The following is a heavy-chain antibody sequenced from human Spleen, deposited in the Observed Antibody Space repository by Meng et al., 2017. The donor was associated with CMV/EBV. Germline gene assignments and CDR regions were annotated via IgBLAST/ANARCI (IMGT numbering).Heavy chain of an antibody. D-gene: IGHD2-2*01. J-gene: IGHJ4*02. CDR3: AGDLPYFDY. Sequence: RSCATSGFIFNIYGFHWVRQAPGKGLEWVAFIRYDGRNTYYADSVKGRFTISRDNSKNTLYLQMSSLRPEDTAVYYCAGDLPYFDYWGQGTLVTVSS. CDR2: IRYDGRNT. CDR1: GFIFNIYG. V-gene: IGHV3-30*02.